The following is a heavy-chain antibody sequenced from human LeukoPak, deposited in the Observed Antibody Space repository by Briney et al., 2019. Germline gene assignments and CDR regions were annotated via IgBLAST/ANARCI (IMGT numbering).Heavy chain of an antibody. CDR2: ISYSGTT. CDR3: ARDRGLWLGEARDAFDI. Sequence: SETLSHTCAVYGGSFSGYYWGWIRQPPGKGLEWIAIISYSGTTYYNPSLKTRATISIDTSKNKFSLKVNSVTAADTAMYYCARDRGLWLGEARDAFDIWGQGTMVTVFS. CDR1: GGSFSGYY. J-gene: IGHJ3*02. V-gene: IGHV4-34*11. D-gene: IGHD3-10*01.